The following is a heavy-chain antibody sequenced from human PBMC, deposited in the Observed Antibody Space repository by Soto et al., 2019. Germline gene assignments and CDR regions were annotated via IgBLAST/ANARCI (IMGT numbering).Heavy chain of an antibody. CDR2: IKQDGSEK. V-gene: IGHV3-7*01. Sequence: SLRLSCAASGFTFSSYWMSWVRQAPGKGLEWVANIKQDGSEKYYVDSVKGRFTISRDNAKNSLYLQMNSLRAEDTAVYYCARDSGGLLWFGEFPWGQGTLVTVSS. CDR3: ARDSGGLLWFGEFP. D-gene: IGHD3-10*01. J-gene: IGHJ5*02. CDR1: GFTFSSYW.